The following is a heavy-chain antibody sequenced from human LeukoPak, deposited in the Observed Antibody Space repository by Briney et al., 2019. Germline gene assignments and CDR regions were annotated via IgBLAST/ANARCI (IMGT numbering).Heavy chain of an antibody. J-gene: IGHJ5*02. CDR2: FDPEDGET. D-gene: IGHD6-13*01. CDR1: GYTLTELS. Sequence: ASVKVSCKVSGYTLTELSMHWVRQAPGKGLEWMGGFDPEDGETIYAQKFQGRVTMTEDTSTDTAYMELSSLRAEDTAVYYCARDRSPSSWLQFPSSLLYNWFDPWGQGTLVTVSS. CDR3: ARDRSPSSWLQFPSSLLYNWFDP. V-gene: IGHV1-24*01.